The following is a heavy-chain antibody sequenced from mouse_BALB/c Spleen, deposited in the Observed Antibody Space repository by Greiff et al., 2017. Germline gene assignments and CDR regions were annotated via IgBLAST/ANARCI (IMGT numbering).Heavy chain of an antibody. Sequence: EVKLMESGGGLVQPGGSRKLSCAASGFTFSSFGMHWVRQAPEKGLEWVAYISSGSSTIYYADTVKGRFTISRDNPKNTLFLQMTSLRSEDTAMYYCARGSDFAYWGQGTLVTVSA. CDR1: GFTFSSFG. J-gene: IGHJ3*01. V-gene: IGHV5-17*02. D-gene: IGHD3-2*02. CDR3: ARGSDFAY. CDR2: ISSGSSTI.